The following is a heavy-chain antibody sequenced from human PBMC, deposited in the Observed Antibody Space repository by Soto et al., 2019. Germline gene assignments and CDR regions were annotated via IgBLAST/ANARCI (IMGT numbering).Heavy chain of an antibody. J-gene: IGHJ6*02. CDR1: GGTFSSYA. V-gene: IGHV1-69*01. CDR3: ATSQGSSTSLEIYYYYYYGMDV. Sequence: QVQLVQCGAEVKKPGSSVKVSCKASGGTFSSYAISWVRQAPGQGLEWMGGIIPISDTTNYAQKFQGRVTITADESTSTAYMELSILRSEDTAVYYCATSQGSSTSLEIYYYYYYGMDVWGQGTTVTVSS. CDR2: IIPISDTT. D-gene: IGHD2-2*01.